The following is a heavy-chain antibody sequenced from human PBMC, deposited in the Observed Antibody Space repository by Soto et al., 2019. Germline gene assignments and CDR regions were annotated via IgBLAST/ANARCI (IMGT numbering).Heavy chain of an antibody. Sequence: QVQLVQSGAEVKKPGASVKVSCKAAGYTFTTYGVSWVRQAPGQGLEWVGWISADNDHTNYAQNCQGSVTRTTNTSTTTAYMDRSSLTSDAAAVYYGARGTYFDYWGQGTLVTVSS. D-gene: IGHD1-1*01. CDR3: ARGTYFDY. V-gene: IGHV1-18*01. CDR2: ISADNDHT. J-gene: IGHJ4*02. CDR1: GYTFTTYG.